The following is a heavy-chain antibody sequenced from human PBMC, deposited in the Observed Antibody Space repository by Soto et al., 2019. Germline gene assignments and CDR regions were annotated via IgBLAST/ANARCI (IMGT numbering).Heavy chain of an antibody. CDR1: GYTFTESY. CDR3: ARVGCSSVTCYPNNWFDP. D-gene: IGHD2-2*01. J-gene: IGHJ5*02. V-gene: IGHV1-2*04. Sequence: QVHLVQSGAEVKKPGASVKVSCKASGYTFTESYMNWGRQAPGQGLDGIDWINPKSGGTNYAQKFQGWVTMTRDTSISTAYMELSRLTSDDTAVYYCARVGCSSVTCYPNNWFDPWGQGTLVTVSS. CDR2: INPKSGGT.